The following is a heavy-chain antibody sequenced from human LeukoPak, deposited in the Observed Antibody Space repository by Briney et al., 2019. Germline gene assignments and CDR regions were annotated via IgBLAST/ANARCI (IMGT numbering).Heavy chain of an antibody. CDR1: GYSFTSYR. Sequence: GESLKISCKGSGYSFTSYRISWVRQMPGKGLEWMGRVDPRDSNTKYSPAFEGHVTFSADKSISTAFLQWSSLEASDTAVYYCARGGWLDDYWGQGTLVTVSS. D-gene: IGHD6-19*01. J-gene: IGHJ4*02. CDR3: ARGGWLDDY. CDR2: VDPRDSNT. V-gene: IGHV5-10-1*01.